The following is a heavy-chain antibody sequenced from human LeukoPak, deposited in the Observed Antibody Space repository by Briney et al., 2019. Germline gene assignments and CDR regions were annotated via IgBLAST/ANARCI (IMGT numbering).Heavy chain of an antibody. V-gene: IGHV4-59*08. Sequence: SETLSLTCTVSGGSISSYYWSWIRQPPGKGLEWIGYIYYSGSTYYNPSLKSRVTISVDTSKNQFSLKLSSVTAADTAVYYCARVMKGYCSGGSCYSYYFDYWGQGTLVTVSS. CDR3: ARVMKGYCSGGSCYSYYFDY. CDR1: GGSISSYY. J-gene: IGHJ4*02. CDR2: IYYSGST. D-gene: IGHD2-15*01.